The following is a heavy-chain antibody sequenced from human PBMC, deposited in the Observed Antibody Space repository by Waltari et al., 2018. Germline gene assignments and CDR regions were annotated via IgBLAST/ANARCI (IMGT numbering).Heavy chain of an antibody. D-gene: IGHD2-15*01. J-gene: IGHJ4*02. CDR3: ARDSSGGNSDY. CDR1: GFNVSSNY. V-gene: IGHV3-53*01. Sequence: EGQMVESGGGLTQPGGSLILSCAASGFNVSSNYKSGVRQAPGKGLEWVSVIYSGGSTYYADSVKGRFTISRDNSKNTLYLQMNSLRAEDTAVYYCARDSSGGNSDYWGQGTLVTVSS. CDR2: IYSGGST.